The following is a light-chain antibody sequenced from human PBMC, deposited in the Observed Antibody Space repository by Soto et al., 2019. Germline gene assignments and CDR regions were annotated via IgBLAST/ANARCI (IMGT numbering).Light chain of an antibody. CDR2: DDT. V-gene: IGLV3-21*02. J-gene: IGLJ3*02. Sequence: SYELTQPPSVSVAPGQTASITCGGDNIETKGVHWYQRKPGQAPILVVYDDTDRPSGIPDRFSGSNSGNTATLTISRGEAGDEADYYCQVWDTYTLSGVFGGGTKLTVL. CDR3: QVWDTYTLSGV. CDR1: NIETKG.